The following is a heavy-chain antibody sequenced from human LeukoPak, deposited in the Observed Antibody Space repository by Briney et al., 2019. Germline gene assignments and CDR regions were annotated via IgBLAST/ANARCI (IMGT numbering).Heavy chain of an antibody. D-gene: IGHD4-23*01. Sequence: GGSLRLSCAASGFTFDDYTMHWVRQAPGKGLEWVALVSWDGGITYYADSVKGRFTISRDNSKKSLYLHISSLRTEDTGLYYCAKFQDYGGTDIWGQGTMVTVSS. CDR1: GFTFDDYT. J-gene: IGHJ3*02. CDR2: VSWDGGIT. CDR3: AKFQDYGGTDI. V-gene: IGHV3-43*01.